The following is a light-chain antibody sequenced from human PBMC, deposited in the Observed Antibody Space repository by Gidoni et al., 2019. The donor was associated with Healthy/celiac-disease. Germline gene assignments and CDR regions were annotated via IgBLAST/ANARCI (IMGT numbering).Light chain of an antibody. Sequence: QSVLTQPPPVSGAPGQRVTISCTGSSSNIGAGYYVHWYQQLPGTAPKLLIYGNSNRPSGVPDRFSGSKSGTSASLAITGLQAEDEADYYCQSYDSSLSGWVFGGGTKLTVL. V-gene: IGLV1-40*01. CDR1: SSNIGAGYY. J-gene: IGLJ3*02. CDR2: GNS. CDR3: QSYDSSLSGWV.